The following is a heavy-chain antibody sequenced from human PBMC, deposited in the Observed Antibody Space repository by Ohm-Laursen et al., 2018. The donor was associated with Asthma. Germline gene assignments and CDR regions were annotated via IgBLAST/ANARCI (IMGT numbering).Heavy chain of an antibody. D-gene: IGHD1-14*01. J-gene: IGHJ6*02. CDR3: ARGGDGAYNDYHYYYGMDV. Sequence: SLRLSCAASGFTFSSYGMHWVRQAPGKGLEWVAVISYDGSNKYYTGSVKGRFTISRDTSKNRLYLQMNSLRAGDTAVYYCARGGDGAYNDYHYYYGMDVWGQGTTVSVSS. CDR1: GFTFSSYG. CDR2: ISYDGSNK. V-gene: IGHV3-30*13.